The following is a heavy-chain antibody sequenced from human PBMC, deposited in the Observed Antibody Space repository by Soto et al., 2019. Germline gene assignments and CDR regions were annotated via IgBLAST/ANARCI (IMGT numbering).Heavy chain of an antibody. Sequence: EVQLLESGGGLVQPGGSLRLSCAASGFTFSSYAMSWVRQAPGKRLEWVSDISGSGGSTYYADSVKGRFTISGDNSKNTLYLQMTGLRAEDTAVYYCAKDGRAVAGTRWFDPWGQGTLVTVSS. V-gene: IGHV3-23*01. CDR2: ISGSGGST. CDR1: GFTFSSYA. CDR3: AKDGRAVAGTRWFDP. D-gene: IGHD6-19*01. J-gene: IGHJ5*02.